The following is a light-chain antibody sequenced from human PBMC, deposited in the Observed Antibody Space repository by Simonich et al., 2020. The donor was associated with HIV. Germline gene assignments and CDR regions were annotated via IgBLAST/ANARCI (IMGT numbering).Light chain of an antibody. V-gene: IGLV6-57*01. CDR2: EDN. CDR3: QSYDSSNQE. J-gene: IGLJ2*01. CDR1: SGGIASNY. Sequence: NFMLTQPHSVSEAPGKTVTISCTRSSGGIASNYVQWYPQRPGSSPTPVIYEDNQRPAGVPDRFSGSIDSSSNSASLTISGLKTEDEADYYCQSYDSSNQEFGGGTKLTVL.